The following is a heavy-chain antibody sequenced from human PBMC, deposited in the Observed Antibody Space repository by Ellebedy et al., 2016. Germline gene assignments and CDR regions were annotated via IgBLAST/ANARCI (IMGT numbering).Heavy chain of an antibody. CDR1: GGSISSSDW. CDR2: IDHSGST. J-gene: IGHJ4*02. CDR3: YYWDVIMTRDS. V-gene: IGHV4-4*01. Sequence: GSLTLSXAVSGGSISSSDWWSWVRQPPGKGLEWIGEIDHSGSTNSNPSLKSRLTMAVDTSRKQFSLKLTSVTAADTAVYFCYYWDVIMTRDSWGQGTLVTVSS. D-gene: IGHD3-10*01.